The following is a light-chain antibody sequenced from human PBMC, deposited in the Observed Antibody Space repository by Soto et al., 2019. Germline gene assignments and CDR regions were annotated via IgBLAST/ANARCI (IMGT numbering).Light chain of an antibody. CDR3: QQSFSTPPT. J-gene: IGKJ2*01. CDR2: AAS. Sequence: DIQMTQSPSSLSASVGDRVTITCRASQSIGTYLNWYLQKPGKAPQLLIHAASSLQTGVPSRFSGSGSGTEFTLTISSLQPEDFASFYWQQSFSTPPTFGQGTKLAIK. V-gene: IGKV1-39*01. CDR1: QSIGTY.